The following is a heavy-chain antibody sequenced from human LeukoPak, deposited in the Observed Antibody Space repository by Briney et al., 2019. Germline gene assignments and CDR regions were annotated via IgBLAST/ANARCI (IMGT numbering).Heavy chain of an antibody. V-gene: IGHV1-2*02. CDR2: INPNSGGT. CDR1: GYTFTGYY. J-gene: IGHJ6*02. CDR3: ARVRDDPYYYYGMDV. Sequence: ASVKVSCKASGYTFTGYYMHWVRQAPEQGLEWMGWINPNSGGTNYAQKFQGRVTMTRDTSISTAYMELSRLRSDDTAVYYCARVRDDPYYYYGMDVWGQGTTVTVSS.